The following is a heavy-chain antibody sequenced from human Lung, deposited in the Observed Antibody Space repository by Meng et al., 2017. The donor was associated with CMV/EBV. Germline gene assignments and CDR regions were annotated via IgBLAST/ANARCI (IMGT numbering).Heavy chain of an antibody. J-gene: IGHJ4*02. D-gene: IGHD2-21*02. Sequence: QVDLQELGPGLVKPSQPLSLTCTVSGVSLSSRNWWSWVRQPPGKGLEWIGEIYHSGSTNYNPSLKSRVTISVDESKNQFSLRLSSVTAADTAVYYCARVGAYCGGDCYHPRWGQGTLVTVSS. CDR2: IYHSGST. CDR3: ARVGAYCGGDCYHPR. V-gene: IGHV4-4*02. CDR1: GVSLSSRNW.